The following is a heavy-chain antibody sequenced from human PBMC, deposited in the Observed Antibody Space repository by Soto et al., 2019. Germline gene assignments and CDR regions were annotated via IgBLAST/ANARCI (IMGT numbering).Heavy chain of an antibody. CDR1: GYTFTNYA. D-gene: IGHD2-15*01. J-gene: IGHJ2*01. CDR3: ARCYCSVGSCYSWWHFDI. Sequence: QVQLVQSGAEVKKPGASVKVSCQASGYTFTNYAISWVRQAPGQGLEWMGWISASTRNTDQAQNFQGRVTMTIDTSTNTANMELRSLRSDDTAVYYCARCYCSVGSCYSWWHFDIWGRGTLVTVSS. CDR2: ISASTRNT. V-gene: IGHV1-18*01.